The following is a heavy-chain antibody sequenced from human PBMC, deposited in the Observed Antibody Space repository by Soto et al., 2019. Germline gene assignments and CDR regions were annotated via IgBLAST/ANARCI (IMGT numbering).Heavy chain of an antibody. CDR2: IYHSGGT. Sequence: PSETLSLTCAVSGDSISSGVYSWSWIRQPPGKGLEWIGYIYHSGGTHYNPSLKSRVTISVDMSKNQFSLNLRSVTAADTAMYYCARDRREYGANWYDPWGQGTMVTV. D-gene: IGHD4-17*01. CDR3: ARDRREYGANWYDP. J-gene: IGHJ5*02. V-gene: IGHV4-30-2*01. CDR1: GDSISSGVYS.